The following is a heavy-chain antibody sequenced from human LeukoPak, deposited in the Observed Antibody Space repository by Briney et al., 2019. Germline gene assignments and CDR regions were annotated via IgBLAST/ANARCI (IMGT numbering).Heavy chain of an antibody. CDR2: INAGNGNT. Sequence: ASVKVSCKASGYTFTTYAMHWVRQAPGQRPEWMGWINAGNGNTEYSLKFQDRVTITRDTSASTAYMELSSPRSEDTAVYYCARASYGDFSNYFDYWGQGTLVTVSS. D-gene: IGHD4-17*01. J-gene: IGHJ4*02. CDR1: GYTFTTYA. CDR3: ARASYGDFSNYFDY. V-gene: IGHV1-3*01.